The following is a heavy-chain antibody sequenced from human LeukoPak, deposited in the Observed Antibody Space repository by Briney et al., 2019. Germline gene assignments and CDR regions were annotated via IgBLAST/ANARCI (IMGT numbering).Heavy chain of an antibody. J-gene: IGHJ4*02. D-gene: IGHD3-22*01. Sequence: SGGSLRLSCAASGFTFYDYAMHWVRQAPGKGLEWVSLISWDGSTTYYADSVKGRFTIYRDNSKNSLYLQMNSLRVEDTALYYCAKDTDSSGYYSGYFDYWGQGTLVTVSS. CDR1: GFTFYDYA. CDR2: ISWDGSTT. CDR3: AKDTDSSGYYSGYFDY. V-gene: IGHV3-43D*03.